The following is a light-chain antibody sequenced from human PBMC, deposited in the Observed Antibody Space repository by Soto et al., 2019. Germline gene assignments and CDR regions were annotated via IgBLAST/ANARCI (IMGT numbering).Light chain of an antibody. CDR3: QQTYSTPPT. CDR2: AAS. CDR1: RDISNS. V-gene: IGKV1-39*01. Sequence: IPLTHSPSSRSASLVDRVTLACRASRDISNSLNWYQHHPWLAPKLLIYAASSLQSGVPSRFSGSGSGTDFTLTISSLQPEDFATYYCQQTYSTPPTFGQGTKVDI. J-gene: IGKJ1*01.